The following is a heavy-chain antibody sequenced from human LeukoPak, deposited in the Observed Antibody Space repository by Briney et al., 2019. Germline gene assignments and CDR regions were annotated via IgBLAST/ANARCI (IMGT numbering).Heavy chain of an antibody. V-gene: IGHV3-30*04. CDR2: ISYHGADK. CDR1: GFTFTDFA. CDR3: ARTCCSGTYYTPNYYFYGMDV. Sequence: PGGSLRLSCAASGFTFTDFAFHWVRQAPGKGLEWVAVISYHGADKYYADSVKGRFTISRDTSENTLYLQMDGLRGEDTAVYYCARTCCSGTYYTPNYYFYGMDVWGQGTTVTVSS. D-gene: IGHD3-10*02. J-gene: IGHJ6*02.